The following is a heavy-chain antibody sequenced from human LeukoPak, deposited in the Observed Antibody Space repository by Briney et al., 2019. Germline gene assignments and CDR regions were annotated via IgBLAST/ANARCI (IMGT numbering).Heavy chain of an antibody. CDR3: ARASDPWLQLT. CDR2: IKQDGSEK. J-gene: IGHJ5*02. D-gene: IGHD5-24*01. CDR1: GFTFSNYW. V-gene: IGHV3-7*05. Sequence: GSLILSCAASGFTFSNYWMIWVRQAPGKGLEWGGNIKQDGSEKRYADSVRGRFSISRDNAQTSLYLQMNSLRAEDTAVYYCARASDPWLQLTWGQGTLVTVSS.